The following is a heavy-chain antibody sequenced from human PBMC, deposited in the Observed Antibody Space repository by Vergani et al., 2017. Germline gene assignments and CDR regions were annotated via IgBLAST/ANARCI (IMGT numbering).Heavy chain of an antibody. J-gene: IGHJ4*02. V-gene: IGHV3-73*02. CDR2: IRSKANDYAT. CDR1: GFTFSGSA. CDR3: TSGGLYVGPTQRYSDY. Sequence: EELLVQSGGGLVQPGGSLKLSCVASGFTFSGSAIHWVRQSSGKGLEWLGRIRSKANDYATEYSVPVRGRFTISMDDSTYTAYLQMQNLRLDDTAVYYCTSGGLYVGPTQRYSDYWGQGSLVTVSS. D-gene: IGHD2-15*01.